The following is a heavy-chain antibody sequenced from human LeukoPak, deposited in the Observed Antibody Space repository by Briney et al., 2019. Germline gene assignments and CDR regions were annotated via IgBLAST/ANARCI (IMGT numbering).Heavy chain of an antibody. CDR2: ISWNSGGI. D-gene: IGHD3-10*01. V-gene: IGHV3-9*01. Sequence: PGGSLRLSCAASGFTFGDYAMHWVRQAPGKGLEWVSGISWNSGGIGYADSVKGRFTISRDNAKNTLYLQMNSLRAEDTAVCYCAKRNHIFDGGLLDYWGQGTLVTVSS. CDR1: GFTFGDYA. CDR3: AKRNHIFDGGLLDY. J-gene: IGHJ4*02.